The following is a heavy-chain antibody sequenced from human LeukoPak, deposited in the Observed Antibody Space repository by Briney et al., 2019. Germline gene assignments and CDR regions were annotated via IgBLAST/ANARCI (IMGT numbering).Heavy chain of an antibody. CDR3: ARGGLERRVPFDI. CDR1: GGSISSYY. Sequence: PSETLSLTCTVSGGSISSYYWSWIRQPPGKGLEWIGYIYYSGSTNYNPSLKSRVTISVGTSKNQFSLKLSSVTAADTAVYYCARGGLERRVPFDIWGQGTMVTVSS. D-gene: IGHD1-1*01. J-gene: IGHJ3*02. CDR2: IYYSGST. V-gene: IGHV4-59*01.